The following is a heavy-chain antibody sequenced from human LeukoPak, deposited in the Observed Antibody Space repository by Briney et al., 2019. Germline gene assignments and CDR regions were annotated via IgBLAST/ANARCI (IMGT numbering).Heavy chain of an antibody. J-gene: IGHJ4*02. CDR1: GYTFTGYY. CDR2: INPNSGGT. V-gene: IGHV1-2*02. D-gene: IGHD4-17*01. Sequence: ASVKVSCKASGYTFTGYYMHWVRQAPGQGLEWMGWINPNSGGTNYAQKFLGRVTMTRDTSISTAYMELSRLRSDDTAVYYCARDRISMTTVTTADYWGQGTLVTVSS. CDR3: ARDRISMTTVTTADY.